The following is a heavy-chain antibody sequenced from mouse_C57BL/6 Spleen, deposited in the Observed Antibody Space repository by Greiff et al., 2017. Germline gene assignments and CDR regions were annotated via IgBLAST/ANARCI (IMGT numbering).Heavy chain of an antibody. CDR3: ARYLYSNYAMDY. CDR1: GYTFTDYN. D-gene: IGHD2-5*01. J-gene: IGHJ4*01. Sequence: QQSGPELVKPGASVKIPCKASGYTFTDYNMDWVKQSHGKSLEWIGDINPNNGGTIYNQKFKGKATLTVDKSSSTAYMELRSLTSEDTAVYYCARYLYSNYAMDYWGQGTSVTVSS. V-gene: IGHV1-18*01. CDR2: INPNNGGT.